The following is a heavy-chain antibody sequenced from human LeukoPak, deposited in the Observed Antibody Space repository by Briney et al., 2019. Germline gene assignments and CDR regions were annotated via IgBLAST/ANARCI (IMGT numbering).Heavy chain of an antibody. J-gene: IGHJ4*02. CDR2: ISAYNGNT. CDR3: VCGNLLDFDY. D-gene: IGHD4-23*01. CDR1: XYTFTXXX. V-gene: IGHV1-18*01. Sequence: XCXXSXYTFTXXXISWVRQAPGQGLEWMGWISAYNGNTNYAQKLQGRVTMTTDTSTSTAYMELRSLRSDDTAVYYCVCGNLLDFDYWGQGTLVTVSS.